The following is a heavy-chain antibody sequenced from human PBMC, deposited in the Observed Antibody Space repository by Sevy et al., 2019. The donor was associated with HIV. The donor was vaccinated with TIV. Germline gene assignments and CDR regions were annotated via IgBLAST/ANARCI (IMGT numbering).Heavy chain of an antibody. CDR1: GFTFDDYT. V-gene: IGHV3-43*01. J-gene: IGHJ4*02. D-gene: IGHD3-10*01. Sequence: GGSLRLSCAASGFTFDDYTMHWVRQVPGKGLEWVSLISWDAKKTDYADSVEGRFTVSRDNRKNSLDLQMNSLRSEDTALYCSAKDIPGYSGFDHWGQGTLVTVSS. CDR3: AKDIPGYSGFDH. CDR2: ISWDAKKT.